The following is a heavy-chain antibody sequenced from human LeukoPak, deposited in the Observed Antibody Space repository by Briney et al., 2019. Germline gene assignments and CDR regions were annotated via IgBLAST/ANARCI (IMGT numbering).Heavy chain of an antibody. CDR1: GFTFSSYW. CDR2: IKQDGSEK. CDR3: ASYAGSGSYRALGY. Sequence: GGSLRLSCAASGFTFSSYWMSWVRQAPGKGLEWVANIKQDGSEKYYVDSVKGRFTISRDNAKNTLYLQMNSLRAEDTAVYYCASYAGSGSYRALGYWGQGTLVTVSS. D-gene: IGHD3-10*01. J-gene: IGHJ4*02. V-gene: IGHV3-7*01.